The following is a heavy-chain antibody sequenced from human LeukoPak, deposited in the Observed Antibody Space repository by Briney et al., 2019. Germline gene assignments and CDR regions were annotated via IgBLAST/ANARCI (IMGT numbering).Heavy chain of an antibody. D-gene: IGHD3-10*01. V-gene: IGHV3-30*18. Sequence: GGSLRLSCAASGFTFSSYGMHWVRQAPGKGLEWVAAISDDGSNKYYADSVKGRFTISRDNSKNTLYLQMNSLRAEETAVYYCAKTERLWFGETVTHFVHWGQGTLVTVSS. J-gene: IGHJ4*02. CDR3: AKTERLWFGETVTHFVH. CDR1: GFTFSSYG. CDR2: ISDDGSNK.